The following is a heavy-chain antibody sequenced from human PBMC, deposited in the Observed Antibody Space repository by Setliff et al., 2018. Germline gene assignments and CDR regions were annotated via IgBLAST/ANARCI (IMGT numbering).Heavy chain of an antibody. CDR1: GFTFSSYK. Sequence: GSLRLSCAASGFTFSSYKMHWVRQAPGKGLEWVSVISYDVINKFYADSVKGRFTISRDKAHHSLFLQMNSLRAKDTAVYYYARLALTGYDSSGYYYALDYYYYMDVWGKGTTVTVSS. D-gene: IGHD3-22*01. CDR3: ARLALTGYDSSGYYYALDYYYYMDV. CDR2: ISYDVINK. V-gene: IGHV3-30*07. J-gene: IGHJ6*03.